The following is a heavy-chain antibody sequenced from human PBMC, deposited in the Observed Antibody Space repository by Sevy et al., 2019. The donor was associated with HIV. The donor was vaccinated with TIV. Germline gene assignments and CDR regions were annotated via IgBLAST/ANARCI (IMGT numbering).Heavy chain of an antibody. J-gene: IGHJ6*02. CDR2: VYYNGYT. CDR3: AREAGGYDYDYGMDV. Sequence: SETLSLTCTISGDTIVSSGHYWGWIRQTPGKGLEWIGSVYYNGYTYYNPSLKSRLTISIDTSKNQFSLNLNSVTAADTGIYFCAREAGGYDYDYGMDVWGQGTTVTVSS. D-gene: IGHD6-13*01. V-gene: IGHV4-39*01. CDR1: GDTIVSSGHY.